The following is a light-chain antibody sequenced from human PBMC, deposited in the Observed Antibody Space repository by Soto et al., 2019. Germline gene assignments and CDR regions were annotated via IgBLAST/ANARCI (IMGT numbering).Light chain of an antibody. CDR3: QQYNNWRT. CDR1: LSVSSN. V-gene: IGKV3-15*01. Sequence: EIVMTQSPATLSVSPGERATLSCRASLSVSSNLAWYQQKPGQAPRLLIYGASTRATGIPARFSGSGSGTEVTLTISSLQSEDFAVYYCQQYNNWRTFGGGTKVQIK. J-gene: IGKJ4*01. CDR2: GAS.